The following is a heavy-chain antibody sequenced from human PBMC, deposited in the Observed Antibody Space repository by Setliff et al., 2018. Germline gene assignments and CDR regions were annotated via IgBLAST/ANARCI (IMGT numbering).Heavy chain of an antibody. Sequence: PGESLKISCKGSGYSFSTCWIGWVRQMPGKGLEWMGIIYPGDSITRYSPSFQGQVTISVDKSINTAYLQWSSLRASDTAIYYCARATGYSSGWYYYYYGMDVWGQGTTVTVSS. CDR3: ARATGYSSGWYYYYYGMDV. J-gene: IGHJ6*02. V-gene: IGHV5-51*01. CDR2: IYPGDSIT. CDR1: GYSFSTCW. D-gene: IGHD6-19*01.